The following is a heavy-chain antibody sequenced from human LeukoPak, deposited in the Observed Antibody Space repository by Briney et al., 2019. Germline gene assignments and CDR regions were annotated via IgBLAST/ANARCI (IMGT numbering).Heavy chain of an antibody. J-gene: IGHJ6*02. CDR1: GFTFSSYG. Sequence: GGSLRLSCAASGFTFSSYGMQWVRQAPGKGLEWVAVISYDGSNKYYADSVKGRFTISRDNSKNTLYLQMNSLRAEDTAVYYCARGLTIFGVVIISYYYYGMDVWGQGTTVTVSS. CDR3: ARGLTIFGVVIISYYYYGMDV. CDR2: ISYDGSNK. D-gene: IGHD3-3*01. V-gene: IGHV3-30*03.